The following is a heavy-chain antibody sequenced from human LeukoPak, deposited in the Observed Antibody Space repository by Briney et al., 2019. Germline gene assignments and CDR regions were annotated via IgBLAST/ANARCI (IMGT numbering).Heavy chain of an antibody. CDR1: GDSVSSNSAA. CDR2: TYYRSKWYN. D-gene: IGHD6-19*01. J-gene: IGHJ4*02. Sequence: SQTLSLTCAISGDSVSSNSAAWNWIRQSPSRGLEWLGRTYYRSKWYNDYAVSVKSRITINPDTSKNQFSLQLNSVTPEDTAVYYCARDQMWTVAGTLSFFDYWGQGTLVTVSS. CDR3: ARDQMWTVAGTLSFFDY. V-gene: IGHV6-1*01.